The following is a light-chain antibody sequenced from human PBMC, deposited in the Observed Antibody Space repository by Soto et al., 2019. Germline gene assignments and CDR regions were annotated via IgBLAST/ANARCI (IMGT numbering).Light chain of an antibody. Sequence: DIVMTQSPDSLAVSLGARATINCKSSQRVLYSSNNKNYLAWYQQKPGQPPKLLIYWASTRESGVPDRFSGSGSGTDFTLTISSLQAEDVAVYYCQQYYSTPHTFGGGTNVEIK. J-gene: IGKJ4*01. CDR2: WAS. CDR1: QRVLYSSNNKNY. V-gene: IGKV4-1*01. CDR3: QQYYSTPHT.